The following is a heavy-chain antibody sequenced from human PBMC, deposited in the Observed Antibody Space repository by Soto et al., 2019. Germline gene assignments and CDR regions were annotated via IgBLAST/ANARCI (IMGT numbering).Heavy chain of an antibody. J-gene: IGHJ4*01. CDR3: AREWIAGEH. V-gene: IGHV1-46*01. D-gene: IGHD2-2*03. CDR1: GYIFAAYY. CDR2: IHGRGGGA. Sequence: HVQLFHSGAEVKNLVASMKSSCKASGYIFAAYYVHWGRQAPGHGLEWMGMIHGRGGGAAYGQKFQGRVTVTTDTSTSTVYRELTSLRSEDTAVNYCAREWIAGEHWGPGTRVTAAS.